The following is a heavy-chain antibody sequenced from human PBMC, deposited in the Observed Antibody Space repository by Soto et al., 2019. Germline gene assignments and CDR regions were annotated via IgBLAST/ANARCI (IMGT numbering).Heavy chain of an antibody. V-gene: IGHV4-59*01. CDR1: GGSLSPYY. J-gene: IGHJ5*02. CDR3: ARESSGDHNHNWFDP. CDR2: IWFTGTT. D-gene: IGHD1-20*01. Sequence: QVQLQESGPGLVKPSETLSLTCTVSGGSLSPYYWSWVRQPPGKGLEWIGFIWFTGTTTYNPSLRSRVTMSVHTSKNQLSLALNSVTAADTAVYYCARESSGDHNHNWFDPWGQGTLVTVSA.